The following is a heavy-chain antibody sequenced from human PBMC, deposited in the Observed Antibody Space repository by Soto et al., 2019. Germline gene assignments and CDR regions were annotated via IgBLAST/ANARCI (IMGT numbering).Heavy chain of an antibody. J-gene: IGHJ4*02. CDR2: ISGSGGST. Sequence: GGSLRLSCAASGFTVSSNYMSWVRQAPGKGLEWVSAISGSGGSTYYADSVKGRFTISRDNSKNTLYLQMNSLRAEDTAVYYCAKDKGPWTYFDYWGQGTLVTV. V-gene: IGHV3-23*01. D-gene: IGHD5-12*01. CDR3: AKDKGPWTYFDY. CDR1: GFTVSSNY.